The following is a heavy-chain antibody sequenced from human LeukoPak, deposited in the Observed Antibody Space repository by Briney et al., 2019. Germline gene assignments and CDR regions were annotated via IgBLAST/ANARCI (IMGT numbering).Heavy chain of an antibody. CDR1: GYSFTAYY. J-gene: IGHJ4*02. V-gene: IGHV1-2*02. CDR3: ARDLQEIPRPGRVDY. D-gene: IGHD1-26*01. Sequence: ASVKVCCKTSGYSFTAYYMHWVRQAPGQGLEYMGWLNPNTGVTNYAQRFQGRVTLTRDASINTAYMELTMLTPDDTAMYYCARDLQEIPRPGRVDYWGQGTLVTVSS. CDR2: LNPNTGVT.